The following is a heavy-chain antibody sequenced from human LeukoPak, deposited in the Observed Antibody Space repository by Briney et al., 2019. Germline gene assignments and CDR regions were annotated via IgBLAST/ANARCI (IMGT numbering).Heavy chain of an antibody. CDR1: GGTFSSYA. J-gene: IGHJ4*02. V-gene: IGHV1-69*04. CDR3: ARDRRTRGYSYGGLFDY. D-gene: IGHD5-18*01. Sequence: SVKVSRKASGGTFSSYAISWVRQAPGQGLEWMGRIIPILGIANYAQKFQGRVTITADKSTSTAYMELSSLRSEDTAVYYCARDRRTRGYSYGGLFDYWGQGTLVTVSS. CDR2: IIPILGIA.